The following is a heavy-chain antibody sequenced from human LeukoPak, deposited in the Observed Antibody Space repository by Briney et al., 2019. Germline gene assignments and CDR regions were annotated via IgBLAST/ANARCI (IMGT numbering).Heavy chain of an antibody. Sequence: GGSLRLSCAASGFTFSSYSMNWVHQAPGKGLEWVSSISSSSSYIYYADSVKGRFTISRDNAKNSLYLQMNSLRAEDTAVYYCARDFWSGYDYWGQGTLITVSS. CDR2: ISSSSSYI. V-gene: IGHV3-21*01. CDR1: GFTFSSYS. D-gene: IGHD3-3*01. CDR3: ARDFWSGYDY. J-gene: IGHJ4*02.